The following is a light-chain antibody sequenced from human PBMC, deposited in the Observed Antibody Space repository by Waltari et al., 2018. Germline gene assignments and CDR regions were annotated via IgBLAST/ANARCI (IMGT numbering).Light chain of an antibody. J-gene: IGLJ2*01. CDR3: SSYTSSSNVV. CDR1: SSDVGGYNY. CDR2: EVS. Sequence: QSALTQPASVSGSPGQSITISCTGTSSDVGGYNYVSWYQQHPGKAPKLMIYEVSIRPSVVSNRFSGTKSGNTASLTISGLQAEDEAYYYCSSYTSSSNVVFGGGTKLTVL. V-gene: IGLV2-14*01.